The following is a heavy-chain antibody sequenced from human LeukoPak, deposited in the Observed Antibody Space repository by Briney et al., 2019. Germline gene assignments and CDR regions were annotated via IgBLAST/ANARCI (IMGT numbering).Heavy chain of an antibody. CDR3: AKRVLRYFDWSSPNNYYFDY. V-gene: IGHV3-21*04. CDR2: IDTTSTYI. D-gene: IGHD3-9*01. J-gene: IGHJ4*02. CDR1: GFTFSDYE. Sequence: GGSLRLSCAAPGFTFSDYEMNWVRQAPGKGLEWVSSIDTTSTYIYYADSVKGRFTISRDNAKNSLYLQMNSLRAEDTAVYYCAKRVLRYFDWSSPNNYYFDYWGQGTLVTVSS.